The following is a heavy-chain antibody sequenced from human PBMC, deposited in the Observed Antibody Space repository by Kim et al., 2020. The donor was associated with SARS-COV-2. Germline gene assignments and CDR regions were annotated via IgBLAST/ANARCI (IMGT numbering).Heavy chain of an antibody. Sequence: SVKVSCKASGGTFSSYAISWVRQAPGQGLEWMGGIIPIFGTANYAQKFQGRVTVTADESTSTAYMELSSLRSEDTAVYYCARDRQQLGRGYYYYGMDVWGQGTTVTVSS. CDR3: ARDRQQLGRGYYYYGMDV. D-gene: IGHD6-13*01. V-gene: IGHV1-69*13. CDR1: GGTFSSYA. CDR2: IIPIFGTA. J-gene: IGHJ6*02.